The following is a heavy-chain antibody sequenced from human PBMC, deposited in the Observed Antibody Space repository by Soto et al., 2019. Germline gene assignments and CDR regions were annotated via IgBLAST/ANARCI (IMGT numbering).Heavy chain of an antibody. Sequence: QVQLVQSGAAVQKSGASVKVSCKASGYTFTSYYIHWVRQAPGQGLVRIVIINPSGGRTDYEQKFQGRLDMTSYAYKSKVYVELSSLRCEDTAVYYCAKYRGSATAGEYYYYGMDVWGQGTAVTVSS. CDR2: INPSGGRT. CDR1: GYTFTSYY. CDR3: AKYRGSATAGEYYYYGMDV. V-gene: IGHV1-46*01. J-gene: IGHJ6*02. D-gene: IGHD6-13*01.